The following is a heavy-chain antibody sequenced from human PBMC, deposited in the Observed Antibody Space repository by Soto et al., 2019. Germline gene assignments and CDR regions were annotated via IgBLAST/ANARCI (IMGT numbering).Heavy chain of an antibody. J-gene: IGHJ4*02. CDR3: ARTLYSYGPRFDY. CDR1: GGSISSYY. CDR2: IYYSGST. V-gene: IGHV4-59*08. Sequence: SETLALTCTVSGGSISSYYWSWIRQPPGKGLEWIGYIYYSGSTNYNPSLKSRVTISVDTSKNQFSLELSSVTAADTAVYYCARTLYSYGPRFDYWGQGTLVTGSS. D-gene: IGHD5-18*01.